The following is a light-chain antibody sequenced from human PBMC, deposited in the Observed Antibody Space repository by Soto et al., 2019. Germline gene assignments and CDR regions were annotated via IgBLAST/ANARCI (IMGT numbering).Light chain of an antibody. Sequence: EIVLTQSPGTLSLSPGERATLSCRASQSVSSSYLAWYQQKTGQAPRLLIYGASSRATGIPDRFSGSGSGTDFTLTISRLEPEDLAVYYCQQYGSSPPITFGQGTRLEIK. CDR3: QQYGSSPPIT. CDR1: QSVSSSY. V-gene: IGKV3-20*01. CDR2: GAS. J-gene: IGKJ5*01.